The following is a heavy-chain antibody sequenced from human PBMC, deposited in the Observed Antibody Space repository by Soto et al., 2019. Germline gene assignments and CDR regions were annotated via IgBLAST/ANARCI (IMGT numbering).Heavy chain of an antibody. CDR1: GFTFSSYS. CDR3: ARKSSSPLERYFDWLFDYYYYYMDV. Sequence: GGSLRLSCAASGFTFSSYSMNWVRQAPGKGLEWVSYISSSSSTIYYADSVKGRFTISRDNAKNSLYLQMNSLRAEDSAVYYCARKSSSPLERYFDWLFDYYYYYMDVWGKGTTVTVSS. J-gene: IGHJ6*03. V-gene: IGHV3-48*01. D-gene: IGHD3-9*01. CDR2: ISSSSSTI.